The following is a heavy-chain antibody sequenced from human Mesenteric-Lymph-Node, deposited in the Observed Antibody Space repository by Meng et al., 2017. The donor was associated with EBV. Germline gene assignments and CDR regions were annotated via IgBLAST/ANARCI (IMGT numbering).Heavy chain of an antibody. CDR2: ISSSGGGT. D-gene: IGHD3-22*01. J-gene: IGHJ4*02. CDR1: GFEFSSYG. Sequence: EVQFLQSGGGLVRPGGALILACAASGFEFSSYGMTWVRQAPGKGLEWVSAISSSGGGTYYADSVKGRFTISRDNSKNTLYLQMNSLRAEDTAIYYCAKTYDSDGWYYFDYWGQGTLVTVSS. V-gene: IGHV3-23*01. CDR3: AKTYDSDGWYYFDY.